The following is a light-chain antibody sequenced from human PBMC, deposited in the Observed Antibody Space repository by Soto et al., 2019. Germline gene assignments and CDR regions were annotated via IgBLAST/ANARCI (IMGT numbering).Light chain of an antibody. CDR2: EVS. J-gene: IGLJ1*01. CDR1: ISDVGGYNY. Sequence: QSVLAQPSSVSGSPGQSITISCTGTISDVGGYNYVSWYQQHPGKAPKLIIFEVSYRPSGISNRFSASKSGDTASLTISGLQADDEADYYCCSYTDSRNHIFGSGTKV. V-gene: IGLV2-14*01. CDR3: CSYTDSRNHI.